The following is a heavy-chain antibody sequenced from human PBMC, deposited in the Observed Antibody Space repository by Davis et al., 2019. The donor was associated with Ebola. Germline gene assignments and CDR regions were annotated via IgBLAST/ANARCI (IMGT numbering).Heavy chain of an antibody. CDR2: INSDGSST. J-gene: IGHJ5*02. V-gene: IGHV3-74*01. Sequence: GESLKISCAASGFTFSSYWMHWVRQAPGKGLVWVSRINSDGSSTSYADSVKGRFTISRDNAKNTRYLQRNSLRDEDTAVYYCARGVYWFDPWGQGTLVTVSS. CDR1: GFTFSSYW. D-gene: IGHD6-13*01. CDR3: ARGVYWFDP.